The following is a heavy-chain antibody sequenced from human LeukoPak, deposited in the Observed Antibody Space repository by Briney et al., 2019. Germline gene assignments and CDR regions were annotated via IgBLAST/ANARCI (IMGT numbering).Heavy chain of an antibody. V-gene: IGHV3-23*01. CDR2: ISGSGGST. CDR3: ARDYYDSSGYNEVLWY. CDR1: GFTFSSYA. D-gene: IGHD3-22*01. J-gene: IGHJ4*02. Sequence: PGGSLRLSCAASGFTFSSYAMSWVRQAPGKGLEWVSAISGSGGSTYYADSVKGRFTISRDNSKNTLYLQMNSLRAEDTAVYYCARDYYDSSGYNEVLWYWGQGTLVTVSS.